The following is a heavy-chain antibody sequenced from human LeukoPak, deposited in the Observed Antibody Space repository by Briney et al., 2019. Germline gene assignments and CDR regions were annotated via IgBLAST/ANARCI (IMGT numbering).Heavy chain of an antibody. V-gene: IGHV3-21*01. CDR3: ARGGAGYYFDH. Sequence: GGSLRLSCAASGFTFSSWWMHWVRQAPGKGLEWVSSISSSSSYIYYADSVKGRFTISRDNAKNSLYLQMNSLRAEDRAVYYCARGGAGYYFDHWGQGTLVTVSS. J-gene: IGHJ4*02. CDR2: ISSSSSYI. CDR1: GFTFSSWW. D-gene: IGHD6-19*01.